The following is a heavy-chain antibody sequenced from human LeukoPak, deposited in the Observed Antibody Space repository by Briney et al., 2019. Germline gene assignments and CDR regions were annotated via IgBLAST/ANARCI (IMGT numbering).Heavy chain of an antibody. J-gene: IGHJ4*02. CDR3: ARGARELDY. Sequence: PGGSLRLSCAASGFNFRSHAMHWVRQAPGKGLEWMTLISFDGTNEEYAESVMGRFTISRDNSRNTIYLQLNSLTSDDTAVYFCARGARELDYWGQGTLVIVSS. CDR2: ISFDGTNE. D-gene: IGHD1-1*01. V-gene: IGHV3-30*03. CDR1: GFNFRSHA.